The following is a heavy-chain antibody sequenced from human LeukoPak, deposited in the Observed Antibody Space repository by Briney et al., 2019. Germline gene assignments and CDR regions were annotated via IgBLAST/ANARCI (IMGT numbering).Heavy chain of an antibody. CDR1: GFTVSSNY. CDR2: IYSGGST. V-gene: IGHV3-53*01. Sequence: GGSLRLSCAASGFTVSSNYMSWVRQAPGKGLEWVSVIYSGGSTYYADSVKGRFTISRDNSKNTLYLQMNSPRAEDTAVYYCARASLGTMVRGVIRYYYMDVWGKGTTVTISS. CDR3: ARASLGTMVRGVIRYYYMDV. D-gene: IGHD3-10*01. J-gene: IGHJ6*03.